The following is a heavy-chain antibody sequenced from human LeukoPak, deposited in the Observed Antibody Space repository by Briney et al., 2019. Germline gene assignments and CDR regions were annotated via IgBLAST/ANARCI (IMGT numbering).Heavy chain of an antibody. CDR3: VRGVPVTPGIDY. D-gene: IGHD2-2*01. CDR2: ICTDKTTI. CDR1: GFTFSSYW. V-gene: IGHV3-74*01. J-gene: IGHJ4*02. Sequence: GGSLRLSCAASGFTFSSYWMSWVRQAPGKGLEWVSQICTDKTTIRSADSVKGRFTISRDNAKNTLYLQMSSLRVEDTAVYYCVRGVPVTPGIDYWGQGTLVTVSS.